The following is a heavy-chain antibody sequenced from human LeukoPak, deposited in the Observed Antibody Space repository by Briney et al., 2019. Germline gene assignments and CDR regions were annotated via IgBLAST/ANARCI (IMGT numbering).Heavy chain of an antibody. D-gene: IGHD2-15*01. Sequence: SETLSLTRAVSGGSISSSNWWSWVRQPPGKGLEWIGEIYHSGSTNYNPSLKSRVTISVDKSKNQFSLKLSSVTAADTAVYYCARGVYCSGGSCYALLDYWGQGTLVTVSS. CDR2: IYHSGST. CDR1: GGSISSSNW. V-gene: IGHV4-4*02. CDR3: ARGVYCSGGSCYALLDY. J-gene: IGHJ4*02.